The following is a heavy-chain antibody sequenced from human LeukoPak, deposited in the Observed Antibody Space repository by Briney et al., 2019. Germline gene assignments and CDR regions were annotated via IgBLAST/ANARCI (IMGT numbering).Heavy chain of an antibody. D-gene: IGHD5-18*01. J-gene: IGHJ4*02. CDR3: AKEHSYGSDYFDY. CDR1: GFTFSSYA. Sequence: PGRSLRLSCAASGFTFSSYAMHWVRQAPGKGLEWVAVISYDGSNKYYADSVKGRFTISRDNSKNTLYLQMNSLRAEDTAVYYCAKEHSYGSDYFDYWGQGTLVTVSS. CDR2: ISYDGSNK. V-gene: IGHV3-30-3*01.